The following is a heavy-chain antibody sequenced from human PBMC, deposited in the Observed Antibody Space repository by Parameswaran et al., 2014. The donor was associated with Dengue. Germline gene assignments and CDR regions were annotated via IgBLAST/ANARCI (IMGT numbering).Heavy chain of an antibody. CDR3: TTTTSGYSYYYYYYGMDV. Sequence: WIRQPPGKGLEWIGSIYYSGSTYYNPSLKSRVTISVDTSKNQFSLKLSSVTAADTAVYYCTTTTSGYSYYYYYYGMDVWGQGTTVTVSS. V-gene: IGHV4-39*01. D-gene: IGHD3-3*01. CDR2: IYYSGST. J-gene: IGHJ6*02.